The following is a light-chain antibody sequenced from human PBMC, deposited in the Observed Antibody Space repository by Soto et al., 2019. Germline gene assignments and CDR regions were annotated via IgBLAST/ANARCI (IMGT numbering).Light chain of an antibody. V-gene: IGLV2-14*01. CDR2: EVS. CDR1: SSDVGGYNY. J-gene: IGLJ3*02. CDR3: ATWDDSPSGVV. Sequence: QSALTQPASVSGSPGQSITISCTGSSSDVGGYNYVSWYQQHPGKAPKLMIYEVSNRPSGISNRFSGSKSGNTASLTLSGLQAEDEADYFCATWDDSPSGVVFGGGTKLTVL.